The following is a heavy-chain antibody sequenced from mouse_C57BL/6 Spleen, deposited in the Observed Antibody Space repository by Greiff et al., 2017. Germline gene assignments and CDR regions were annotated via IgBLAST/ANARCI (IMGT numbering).Heavy chain of an antibody. CDR1: GYAFSSSW. J-gene: IGHJ4*01. CDR2: IYPGDGDT. CDR3: ALARGAMDD. D-gene: IGHD3-3*01. V-gene: IGHV1-82*01. Sequence: VQLVESGPELVQPGASVKISCKASGYAFSSSWMNWVKQRPGKGLEWIGRIYPGDGDTNYNGKFKGKATLTADKSSSTAYMQLSSLTSEDSAVYFCALARGAMDDGGQGTSVTVSS.